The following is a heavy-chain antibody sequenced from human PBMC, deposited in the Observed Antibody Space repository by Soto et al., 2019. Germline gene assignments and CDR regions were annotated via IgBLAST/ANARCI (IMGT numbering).Heavy chain of an antibody. Sequence: EVQLVESGGGLVQPGGSLRLSCAASGLIFSNYRMHWVRQVPGKGLVWVSCISTDGSITNYADSVKGRFTVSRDNAKNTLYLQMNSLRAEDTAVYYCARDTTGLHYWGQGTMVTVSS. CDR3: ARDTTGLHY. D-gene: IGHD1-1*01. CDR1: GLIFSNYR. J-gene: IGHJ4*02. V-gene: IGHV3-74*01. CDR2: ISTDGSIT.